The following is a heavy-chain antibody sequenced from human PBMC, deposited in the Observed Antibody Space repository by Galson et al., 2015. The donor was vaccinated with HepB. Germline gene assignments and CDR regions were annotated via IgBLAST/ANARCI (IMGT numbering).Heavy chain of an antibody. J-gene: IGHJ4*02. D-gene: IGHD3-22*01. CDR3: ARDPGYNHDTSDPYYPDY. CDR2: ISKTGSTI. CDR1: GFTFSDNH. V-gene: IGHV3-11*01. Sequence: SLRLSCAASGFTFSDNHMSWIRQAPGKGLEWVSHISKTGSTIYYADSVKGRFAISRDDAKNTLYLHMNSLRADDTAVYYCARDPGYNHDTSDPYYPDYWGQGTLVT.